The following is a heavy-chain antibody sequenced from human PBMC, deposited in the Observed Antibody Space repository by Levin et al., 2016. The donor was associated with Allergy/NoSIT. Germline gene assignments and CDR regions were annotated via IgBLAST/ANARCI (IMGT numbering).Heavy chain of an antibody. V-gene: IGHV3-15*01. J-gene: IGHJ4*02. CDR2: IKSKTDGGTT. D-gene: IGHD6-13*01. CDR3: IPAGTYFDY. Sequence: GESLKISCAASGFTFSNAWMSWVRQAPGKGLEWVGRIKSKTDGGTTDYAAPVKGRFTISRDDSKSTLYLEMNSLKTEDTAVYYCIPAGTYFDYWGQGSLVTVSS. CDR1: GFTFSNAW.